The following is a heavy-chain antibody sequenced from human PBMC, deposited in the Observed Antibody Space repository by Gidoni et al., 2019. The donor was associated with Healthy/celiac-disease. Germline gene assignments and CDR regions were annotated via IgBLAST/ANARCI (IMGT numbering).Heavy chain of an antibody. CDR3: TTEPGK. V-gene: IGHV3-15*01. J-gene: IGHJ4*02. CDR2: TE. D-gene: IGHD6-13*01. Sequence: TEDYAAPVKGRFTISRDDSKNTLYLQMNSLKTEDTAVYYCTTEPGKWGQGTLVTVSS.